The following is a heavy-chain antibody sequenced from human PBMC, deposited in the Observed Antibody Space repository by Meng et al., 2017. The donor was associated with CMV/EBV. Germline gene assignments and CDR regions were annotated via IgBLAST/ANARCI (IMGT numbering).Heavy chain of an antibody. J-gene: IGHJ6*02. V-gene: IGHV3-30*02. Sequence: GESLKISCAASGFTFSSYGMHWVRQAPGKGLEWVAFIRYDGSNKYYADSVKGRFTISRDNSKNTLYLQMNSLRAEDTAVYYCAKRGGYCSSTSCQYYYGMDVWGQGTTVTVSS. D-gene: IGHD2-2*01. CDR2: IRYDGSNK. CDR3: AKRGGYCSSTSCQYYYGMDV. CDR1: GFTFSSYG.